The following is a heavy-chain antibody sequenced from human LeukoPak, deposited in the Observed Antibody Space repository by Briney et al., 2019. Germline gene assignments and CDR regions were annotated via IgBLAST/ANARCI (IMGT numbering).Heavy chain of an antibody. D-gene: IGHD3-22*01. CDR1: RFTFSSYA. CDR3: AKVPYDSSGYSDAFDI. Sequence: GGSLRLFCAASRFTFSSYAMMWVRQAPGKGLEWVSSISGSGGSTYHADSVKGRFNLSRDNSKNTLYLQMNSLRAEDTAVYYCAKVPYDSSGYSDAFDIWGQGTMVTVSS. CDR2: ISGSGGST. V-gene: IGHV3-23*01. J-gene: IGHJ3*02.